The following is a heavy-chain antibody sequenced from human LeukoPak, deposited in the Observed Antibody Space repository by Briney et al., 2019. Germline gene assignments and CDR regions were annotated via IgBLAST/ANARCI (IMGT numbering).Heavy chain of an antibody. D-gene: IGHD6-19*01. CDR3: AREYGYSSGWYFY. CDR1: GYTFTGYY. Sequence: GASVKVSCKASGYTFTGYYMHWVRQAPGQGLEWMGRINPNSGGTNYAQKFQGRVTMTRETSISTAYMELSRLRSDDTAVYYCAREYGYSSGWYFYWGQGTLVTVSS. V-gene: IGHV1-2*06. CDR2: INPNSGGT. J-gene: IGHJ4*02.